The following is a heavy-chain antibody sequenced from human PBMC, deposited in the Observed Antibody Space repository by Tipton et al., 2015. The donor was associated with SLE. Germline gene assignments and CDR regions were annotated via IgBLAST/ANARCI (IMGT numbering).Heavy chain of an antibody. CDR3: ATSPGGFTNAPFDF. CDR1: GASFSTYY. V-gene: IGHV4-34*01. CDR2: INHRRVI. J-gene: IGHJ4*02. Sequence: TLSLTCAVYGASFSTYYWSWVRQSPGKGLQWIADINHRRVINYNPSLKSRVTISLDTSENQLSLRLDSMTAADTAVYYCATSPGGFTNAPFDFWGQGTLVTVSS. D-gene: IGHD2-8*01.